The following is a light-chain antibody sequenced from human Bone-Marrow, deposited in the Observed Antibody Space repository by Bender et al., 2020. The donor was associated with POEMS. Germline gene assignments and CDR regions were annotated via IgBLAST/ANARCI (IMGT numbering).Light chain of an antibody. CDR3: CSFARSTYV. Sequence: QSALTQPASVSGSPGQSITISCTATNSDIGSYNFVSWYQQHPGKAPKLIIFEDTKRPSGVSDRFSGSKSGNTASLTVSGLQAEDEADYYCCSFARSTYVFGGGTKLTVL. CDR2: EDT. V-gene: IGLV2-23*01. J-gene: IGLJ2*01. CDR1: NSDIGSYNF.